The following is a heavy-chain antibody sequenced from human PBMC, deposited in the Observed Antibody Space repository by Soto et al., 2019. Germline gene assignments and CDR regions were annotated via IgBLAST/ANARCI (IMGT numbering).Heavy chain of an antibody. D-gene: IGHD4-17*01. CDR1: GGSLSNYG. J-gene: IGHJ6*02. CDR3: ARGDATKIVVTTYYAMDV. Sequence: SVKVSCKASGGSLSNYGISWVRQAPGQGLEWMGGIITVFGTANYAQKFQGRVTITADESTNIVYMDVTSLRSEDTAVFYCARGDATKIVVTTYYAMDVWGQGTTVTVSS. V-gene: IGHV1-69*13. CDR2: IITVFGTA.